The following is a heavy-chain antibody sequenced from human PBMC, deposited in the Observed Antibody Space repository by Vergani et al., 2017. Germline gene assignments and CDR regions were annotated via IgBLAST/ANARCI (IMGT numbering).Heavy chain of an antibody. Sequence: QLQLQESGSGLVKPSQTLSLTCAVSGGPISRGGYSWSWIRQPPGKGLEWIGYIYHSGSTYYKPSLKSRVTISVDRSKNQFSLNLSSVTAADTAVYYCARVKGIXAAGSVYYYYYMDVWGKGTTVTVSS. D-gene: IGHD6-13*01. CDR3: ARVKGIXAAGSVYYYYYMDV. CDR2: IYHSGST. CDR1: GGPISRGGYS. J-gene: IGHJ6*03. V-gene: IGHV4-30-2*01.